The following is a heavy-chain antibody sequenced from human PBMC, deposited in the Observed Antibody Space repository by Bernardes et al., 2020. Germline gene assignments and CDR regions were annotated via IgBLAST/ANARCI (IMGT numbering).Heavy chain of an antibody. V-gene: IGHV3-7*01. J-gene: IGHJ3*01. CDR2: IKQDGSEK. CDR1: GFTFSSSW. D-gene: IGHD3-9*01. CDR3: ARDVGGTDWRFGFDV. Sequence: GGSLRLSCAASGFTFSSSWMSWVRQAPGKGLEWVANIKQDGSEKYYVDSVKGRFTISRDNAKNSLYLQMNSLRAEDTAVYYCARDVGGTDWRFGFDVWGPGTMVHVSS.